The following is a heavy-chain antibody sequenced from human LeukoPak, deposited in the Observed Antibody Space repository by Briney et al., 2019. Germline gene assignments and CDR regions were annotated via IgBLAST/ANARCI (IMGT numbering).Heavy chain of an antibody. J-gene: IGHJ4*02. Sequence: QPGGSLRLSCAASGFTFSSYAMSWVRQAPGKGLEWVSAITETGNTYYADSVKGRFGISRDNSKNTMYLQMNSLTAEDTAVYYCARRGYSGWLDCWGQGTLVTVSS. D-gene: IGHD6-19*01. CDR3: ARRGYSGWLDC. CDR2: ITETGNT. V-gene: IGHV3-23*01. CDR1: GFTFSSYA.